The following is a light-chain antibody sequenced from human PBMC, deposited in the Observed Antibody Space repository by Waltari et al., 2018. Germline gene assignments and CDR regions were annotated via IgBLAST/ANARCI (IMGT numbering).Light chain of an antibody. Sequence: DIVLKQSPGTLSNSPGEKVTPSCRASQSVSRALAGYQHKPGQAPRLLIFGSSNRATGSPDRFSGSGSETDFSLTISRLEPEDFAVYYCQHYVRLPATFGRGTKVEIK. CDR3: QHYVRLPAT. CDR2: GSS. V-gene: IGKV3-20*01. J-gene: IGKJ1*01. CDR1: QSVSRA.